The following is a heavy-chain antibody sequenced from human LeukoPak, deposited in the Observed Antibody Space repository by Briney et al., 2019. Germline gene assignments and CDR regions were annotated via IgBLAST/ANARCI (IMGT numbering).Heavy chain of an antibody. V-gene: IGHV5-10-1*01. CDR2: IDPSDSYT. D-gene: IGHD3-22*01. CDR3: ARGQEYHYDSSGYSSFDY. CDR1: GYSFTSYW. J-gene: IGHJ4*02. Sequence: PGESLKVSCKGSGYSFTSYWISWVRQMPGKGLEWMGRIDPSDSYTNYSPSFQGHVTISADKSISTAYLQWSSLKASDTAMYYCARGQEYHYDSSGYSSFDYWGQGTLVTVSS.